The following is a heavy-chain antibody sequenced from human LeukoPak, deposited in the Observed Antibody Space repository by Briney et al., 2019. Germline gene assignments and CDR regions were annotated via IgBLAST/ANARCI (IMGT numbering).Heavy chain of an antibody. D-gene: IGHD2-2*01. V-gene: IGHV3-9*01. J-gene: IGHJ5*02. CDR1: GFTFDDYA. CDR3: AKGRDKYQLLSKNWFDP. CDR2: ISWNSGSI. Sequence: GGSLRLSCAASGFTFDDYAMHWVRQAPGKGLEWVSGISWNSGSIVYADSVKGRFTISRDNAKNSLYLQMNSLRAEDTALYYCAKGRDKYQLLSKNWFDPWGQGTLVTVSS.